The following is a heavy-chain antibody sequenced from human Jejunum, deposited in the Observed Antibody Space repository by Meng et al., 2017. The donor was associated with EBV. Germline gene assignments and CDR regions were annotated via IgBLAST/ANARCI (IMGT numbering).Heavy chain of an antibody. CDR1: GFTFSNSW. CDR3: VRGGLGPWY. J-gene: IGHJ4*02. D-gene: IGHD3/OR15-3a*01. V-gene: IGHV3-74*01. CDR2: IDTDGSTT. Sequence: HRGASGVGLVHPWGPLRLSCAASGFTFSNSWMHWLRQAPGKGLVWVSHIDTDGSTTNYAGSVKGRFTISRDNAKNTLSLQMNSLRVEDTAVYYCVRGGLGPWYWGQGTLVTVSS.